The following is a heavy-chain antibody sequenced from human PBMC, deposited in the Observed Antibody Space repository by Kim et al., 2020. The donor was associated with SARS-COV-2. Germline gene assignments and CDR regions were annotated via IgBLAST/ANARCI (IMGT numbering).Heavy chain of an antibody. V-gene: IGHV3-43*01. J-gene: IGHJ4*02. Sequence: SVKGRFTISRDNSKNSLYLQMNSLRTEDTALYYCAKDFRQHIVVVTAIDYWGQGTLVTVSS. CDR3: AKDFRQHIVVVTAIDY. D-gene: IGHD2-21*02.